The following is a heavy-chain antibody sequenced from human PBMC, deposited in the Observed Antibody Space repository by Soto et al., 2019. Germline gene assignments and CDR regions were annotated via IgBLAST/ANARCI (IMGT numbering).Heavy chain of an antibody. CDR3: ARGRAAHTYYFDY. CDR2: IYYTGST. J-gene: IGHJ4*02. D-gene: IGHD6-6*01. V-gene: IGHV4-61*01. Sequence: SETLSLTCTVSGGSVSSESHYWSWIRQTPGKGLEWIGYIYYTGSTNYNPSLKGRVTMSVDTSRDQVSLRLRSVTRADTAVYYCARGRAAHTYYFDYWGQGTLVTVSS. CDR1: GGSVSSESHY.